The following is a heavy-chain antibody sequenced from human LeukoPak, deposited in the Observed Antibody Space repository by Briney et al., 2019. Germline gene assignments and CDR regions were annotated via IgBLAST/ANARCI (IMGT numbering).Heavy chain of an antibody. CDR1: GYTFTGYY. D-gene: IGHD3-22*01. J-gene: IGHJ4*02. CDR3: ARDDYDSSGHRYYFDY. CDR2: INPNSGGT. V-gene: IGHV1-2*02. Sequence: ASVKVSCKASGYTFTGYYMHWVRQAPGQGLEWMGWINPNSGGTNYAQKFQGRVTMTRDTSISTAYMELSRLRSDDTAVYYCARDDYDSSGHRYYFDYGGQGTLVTVSS.